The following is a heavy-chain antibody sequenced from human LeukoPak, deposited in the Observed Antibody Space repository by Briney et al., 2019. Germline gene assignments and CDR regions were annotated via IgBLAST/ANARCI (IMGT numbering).Heavy chain of an antibody. V-gene: IGHV1-8*01. CDR1: GYTFTSYD. Sequence: ASVKVSCKASGYTFTSYDINWVRQATGQGLEWMGWMNPNSGNTGYAQKFQGRVTMTRNTSISTAYMELSSLRSEDTAVYYCARPLPYYYGTGSYYNDAFDIWGQGTMVTVSS. CDR2: MNPNSGNT. D-gene: IGHD3-10*01. CDR3: ARPLPYYYGTGSYYNDAFDI. J-gene: IGHJ3*02.